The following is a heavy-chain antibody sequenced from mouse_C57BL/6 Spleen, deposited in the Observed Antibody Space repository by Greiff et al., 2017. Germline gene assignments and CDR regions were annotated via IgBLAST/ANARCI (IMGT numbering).Heavy chain of an antibody. CDR2: IYPGSGNT. CDR1: GYSFTSYY. D-gene: IGHD4-1*01. V-gene: IGHV1-66*01. CDR3: ARGLGMFAY. Sequence: QVHVKQSGPELVKPGASVKISCKASGYSFTSYYIHWVKQRPGQGLEWIGWIYPGSGNTKYNEKFKGKATLTADTSSSTAYMQLSSLTSEDSAVYYCARGLGMFAYWGQGTLVTVSA. J-gene: IGHJ3*01.